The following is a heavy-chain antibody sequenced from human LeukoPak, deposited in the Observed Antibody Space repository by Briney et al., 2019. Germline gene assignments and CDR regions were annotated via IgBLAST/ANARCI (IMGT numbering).Heavy chain of an antibody. J-gene: IGHJ4*02. D-gene: IGHD2-8*01. V-gene: IGHV3-74*01. CDR1: KFSFSSYW. Sequence: GGSLRLSCAASKFSFSSYWMHWVRQAPGKGLVWVSRINSDGSRTNYADSVKGRFTISRDNAKNSLYLQMNSLRAEDMALYYCAKDIGGLDCTNGVCYGFDYWGQGTLVTVSS. CDR3: AKDIGGLDCTNGVCYGFDY. CDR2: INSDGSRT.